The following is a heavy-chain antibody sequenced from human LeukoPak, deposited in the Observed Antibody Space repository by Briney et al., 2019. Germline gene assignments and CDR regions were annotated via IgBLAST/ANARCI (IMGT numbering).Heavy chain of an antibody. V-gene: IGHV3-74*01. Sequence: GGSLRLSCAASGFTFSAYWMPWVRQAPGQGLVWVSRTDTEGTSTHYADSVKGRFTISRDNSKNTLYLQMNSLRAEDTAVYYCAKDLFTMVRGVKYYFDYWGQGTLVTVSS. D-gene: IGHD3-10*01. CDR1: GFTFSAYW. CDR2: TDTEGTST. CDR3: AKDLFTMVRGVKYYFDY. J-gene: IGHJ4*02.